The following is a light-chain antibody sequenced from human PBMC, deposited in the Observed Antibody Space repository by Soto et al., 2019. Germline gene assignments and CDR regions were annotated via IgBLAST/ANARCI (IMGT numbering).Light chain of an antibody. CDR3: QQYASSPLT. CDR2: GAS. V-gene: IGKV3-20*01. CDR1: QNVGRNY. Sequence: ETVLTQSPGTLSLSPGERATLSCRASQNVGRNYVVWYQQKPGQAPRVLIYGASSRATGIPARFSGSGSGTDFTLTISRLEPEDFAVYDCQQYASSPLTFGGGTKVEVK. J-gene: IGKJ4*01.